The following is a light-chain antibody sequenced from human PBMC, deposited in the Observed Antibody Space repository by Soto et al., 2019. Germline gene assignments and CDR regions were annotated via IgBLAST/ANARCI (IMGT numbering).Light chain of an antibody. CDR2: GAS. CDR1: QSVLYSSNNYNY. J-gene: IGKJ2*01. CDR3: QQYNNWPPYT. V-gene: IGKV4-1*01. Sequence: DIVMTQSPDSLAVSLGERATINCKTSQSVLYSSNNYNYLSWYQQKPGQAPRLLIYGASTRATGIPARFSGSGSGTEFTLTISSLQSEDFAVYYCQQYNNWPPYTFGQGTKLEIK.